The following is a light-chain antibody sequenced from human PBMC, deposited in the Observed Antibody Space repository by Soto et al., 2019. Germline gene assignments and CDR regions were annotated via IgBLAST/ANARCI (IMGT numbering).Light chain of an antibody. CDR2: DVS. Sequence: QSALTQPASVSGSPGQSITISCTGTSSDVGGYNYVSWYQQHPGKAPKLMIYDVSNRPSGVSNRFSGSKSGNTASLTISGLQAEDEADYYCSSYTSRSTLEGVFGGWTKLAVL. J-gene: IGLJ2*01. CDR1: SSDVGGYNY. CDR3: SSYTSRSTLEGV. V-gene: IGLV2-14*01.